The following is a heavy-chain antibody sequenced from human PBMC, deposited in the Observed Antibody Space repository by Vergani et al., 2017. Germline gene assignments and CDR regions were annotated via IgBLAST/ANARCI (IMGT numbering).Heavy chain of an antibody. CDR3: ARGRGYCSSTSCYFEAFDI. V-gene: IGHV1-2*02. Sequence: QVQLVQSGAEVKKPGASVKVSCKASGYTFTGYYMHWVRQAPGQGLEWMGWINPNSGGTNYAQKFQGRVTMTRDTSISTAYMELSRLRSEDTAVYYCARGRGYCSSTSCYFEAFDIWGQGTMVTVSS. CDR1: GYTFTGYY. J-gene: IGHJ3*02. CDR2: INPNSGGT. D-gene: IGHD2-2*01.